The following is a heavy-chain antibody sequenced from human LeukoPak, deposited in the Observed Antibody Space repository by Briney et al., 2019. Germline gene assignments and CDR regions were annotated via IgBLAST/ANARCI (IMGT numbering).Heavy chain of an antibody. CDR3: ARVSYYDSSGYYFLSYVDY. Sequence: SETLSLTCTVSGGSISSGGYYWSWIRQHPGKGLEWIGYIYYSGSTYYNPSLKSRVTISVDTSKNQFSLKLSSVTAADTAVYYCARVSYYDSSGYYFLSYVDYWGQGTLVTVSS. V-gene: IGHV4-31*03. CDR2: IYYSGST. CDR1: GGSISSGGYY. J-gene: IGHJ4*02. D-gene: IGHD3-22*01.